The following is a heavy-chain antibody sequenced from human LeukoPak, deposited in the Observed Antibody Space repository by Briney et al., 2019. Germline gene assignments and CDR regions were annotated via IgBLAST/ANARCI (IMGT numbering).Heavy chain of an antibody. CDR1: GFTFSSYS. CDR3: AKGIAAVGRVH. D-gene: IGHD6-13*01. J-gene: IGHJ4*02. CDR2: ISSSSSYI. V-gene: IGHV3-21*04. Sequence: GGSLRLSCAASGFTFSSYSMNWVRQAPGKGLEWVSSISSSSSYIYYADSVKGRFTISRDNAKNSLYLQMNSLRAEDTAVYYCAKGIAAVGRVHWGQGTLVTVSS.